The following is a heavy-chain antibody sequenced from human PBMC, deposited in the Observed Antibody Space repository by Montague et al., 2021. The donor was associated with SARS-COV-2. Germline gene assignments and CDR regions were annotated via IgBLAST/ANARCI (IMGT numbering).Heavy chain of an antibody. J-gene: IGHJ3*01. V-gene: IGHV1-24*01. CDR3: ATESILGVVIYAFAF. D-gene: IGHD3-3*02. Sequence: SVKVSCKAFGYTLSEVPIHWLRQAPGEGLEWMGSFDPEHGETLYTQKFQGRVSMTEDPSAETAYLELSNLISDDTAIYYCATESILGVVIYAFAFWGQGTLVTVSP. CDR1: GYTLSEVP. CDR2: FDPEHGET.